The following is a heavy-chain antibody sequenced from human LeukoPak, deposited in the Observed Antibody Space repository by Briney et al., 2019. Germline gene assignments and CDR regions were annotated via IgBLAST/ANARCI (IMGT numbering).Heavy chain of an antibody. V-gene: IGHV3-11*01. CDR3: ARQTYDFWSGTPLSYYYYYMDV. CDR2: ISSSGSTI. Sequence: GGSLRLSCAASGFTFSDYYMSWIRQAPGKGLEWVSYISSSGSTIYYADSVKGRFTISRDNAKNSLYLQMNSLRAEDTAVYYCARQTYDFWSGTPLSYYYYYMDVWGKGTTVTVSS. CDR1: GFTFSDYY. J-gene: IGHJ6*03. D-gene: IGHD3-3*01.